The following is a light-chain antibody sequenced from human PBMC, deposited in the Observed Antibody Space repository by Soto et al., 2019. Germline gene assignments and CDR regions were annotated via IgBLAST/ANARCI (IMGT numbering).Light chain of an antibody. CDR2: GAS. Sequence: EIVLTQSPGTLSLSPGERATLSCRASQSVSSSSLAWYQQKPGQAPRLLIYGASSRATGIPDRFSGSGSGTEFTLTINRLEPEDFAVYYCQQYGSLPRTFGQGTKVDIK. CDR3: QQYGSLPRT. V-gene: IGKV3-20*01. J-gene: IGKJ1*01. CDR1: QSVSSSS.